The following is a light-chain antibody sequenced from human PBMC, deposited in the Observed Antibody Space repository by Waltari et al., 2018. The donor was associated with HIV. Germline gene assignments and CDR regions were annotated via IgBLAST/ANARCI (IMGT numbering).Light chain of an antibody. CDR2: KVS. CDR1: QSLVHIDGNTY. Sequence: DVAMTQSPLSLPVTLGQSASLSCKSRQSLVHIDGNTYLNWFHQRPGQSPRRLIYKVSYRDSGVPERFSGSGSGTVFTLQINTVEAEDAGVYFCMQGTVWPLTFGGGTRLEIQ. CDR3: MQGTVWPLT. J-gene: IGKJ4*01. V-gene: IGKV2-30*02.